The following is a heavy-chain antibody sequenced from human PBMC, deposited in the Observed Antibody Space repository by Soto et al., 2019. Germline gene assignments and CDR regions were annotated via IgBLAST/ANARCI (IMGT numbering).Heavy chain of an antibody. CDR1: GYTFTSYG. CDR3: ARDTYYYDSSGYPAKYYGMDV. D-gene: IGHD3-22*01. J-gene: IGHJ6*02. Sequence: ASVKVSCKASGYTFTSYGISWVRQAPGQGLEWMGWISAYNGNTNYAQKLQGRVTMTSDTSTSTAYMELRSLRSDDTAVYYCARDTYYYDSSGYPAKYYGMDVWGQGTTVTASS. CDR2: ISAYNGNT. V-gene: IGHV1-18*01.